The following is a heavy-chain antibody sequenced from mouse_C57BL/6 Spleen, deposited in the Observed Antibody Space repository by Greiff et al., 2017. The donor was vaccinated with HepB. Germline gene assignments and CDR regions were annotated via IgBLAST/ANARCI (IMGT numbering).Heavy chain of an antibody. CDR3: ASGGLRRGFAY. Sequence: VQLQQSGPELVKPGASVKMSCKASGYTFTDYNMHWVKQSHGKSLEWIGYINPNNGGTSYNQKFKGKATLTVNKSSSTAYMELRSLTSEDSAVYYCASGGLRRGFAYWGQGTLVTVSA. CDR1: GYTFTDYN. V-gene: IGHV1-22*01. J-gene: IGHJ3*01. CDR2: INPNNGGT. D-gene: IGHD2-4*01.